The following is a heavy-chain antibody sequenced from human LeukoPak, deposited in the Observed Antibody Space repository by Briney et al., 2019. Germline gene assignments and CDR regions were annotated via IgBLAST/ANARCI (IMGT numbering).Heavy chain of an antibody. V-gene: IGHV3-7*03. CDR2: IDQNGNEK. CDR1: GFTFTTYW. CDR3: ARGGNQFDP. J-gene: IGHJ5*02. Sequence: PGGCLRLSCVASGFTFTTYWMSWVRQAPGKGLEWVANIDQNGNEKYYVDSVKGRFTISRDNAKNSLYLQMNSLRVEDTAMYFCARGGNQFDPWGQGTLVTVSS.